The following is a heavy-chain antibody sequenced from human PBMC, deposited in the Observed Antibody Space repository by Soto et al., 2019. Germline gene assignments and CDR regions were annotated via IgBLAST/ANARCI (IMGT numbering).Heavy chain of an antibody. CDR2: IYYSGST. V-gene: IGHV4-39*01. CDR3: ARHLRLRLGELSLGNWFDP. Sequence: SETLSLTXTVSGGSISSSSYYWGWIRQPPGKGLEWIGSIYYSGSTYYNPSLKSRVTISVDTSKNQFSLKLSSVTAADTAVYYCARHLRLRLGELSLGNWFDPWGQGTLVTVSS. CDR1: GGSISSSSYY. D-gene: IGHD3-16*02. J-gene: IGHJ5*02.